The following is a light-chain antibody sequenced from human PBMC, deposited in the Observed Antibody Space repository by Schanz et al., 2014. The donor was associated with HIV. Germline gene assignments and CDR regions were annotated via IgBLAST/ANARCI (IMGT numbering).Light chain of an antibody. Sequence: VVMTQSPATLSVSLGERATLSCRASQSVSSNLAWYQQKPGQAPRLLIYAASTRATGIPDRFSGSGSGTDFTLTISGLEPEDFAVYSCQQYSTSPRTFGQGTKVEIK. CDR1: QSVSSN. J-gene: IGKJ1*01. V-gene: IGKV3D-15*02. CDR3: QQYSTSPRT. CDR2: AAS.